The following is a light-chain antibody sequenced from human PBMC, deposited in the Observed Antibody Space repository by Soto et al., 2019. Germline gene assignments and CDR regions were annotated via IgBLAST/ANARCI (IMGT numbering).Light chain of an antibody. CDR1: NIGSKS. CDR3: QLWDSSSDHPV. V-gene: IGLV3-21*04. J-gene: IGLJ2*01. CDR2: YDS. Sequence: SYELTQPPSVSVAPGKTARITCGGNNIGSKSVHWYQQKPGQAPVLVIYYDSDRPSGIPERFSGSTSGNTATLTISRVEVGDEADYYCQLWDSSSDHPVFGGGTKLTVL.